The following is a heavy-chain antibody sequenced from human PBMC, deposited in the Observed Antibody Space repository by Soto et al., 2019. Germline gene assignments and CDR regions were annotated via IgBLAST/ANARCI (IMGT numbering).Heavy chain of an antibody. J-gene: IGHJ5*02. CDR3: ERDCDWSAIPP. V-gene: IGHV4-31*11. D-gene: IGHD2-21*01. CDR2: IAYSGDT. CDR1: GGSIISADYY. Sequence: SETLSLTCAVSGGSIISADYYWFWIRKHPGKGLEWIGYIAYSGDTYYNPPLRSRVTISADTSENKFSLTLKSVTAADTAVYFCERDCDWSAIPPWGQGTSVTVYS.